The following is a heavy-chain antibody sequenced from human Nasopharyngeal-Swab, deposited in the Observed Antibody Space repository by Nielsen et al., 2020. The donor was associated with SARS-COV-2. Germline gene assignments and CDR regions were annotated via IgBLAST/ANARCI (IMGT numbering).Heavy chain of an antibody. D-gene: IGHD3-10*01. Sequence: ASVKVSCKASGYTFTSYYIHWVRQAPAQGLEWMGIINPSGGSTSYAQKFQGLVTMTRDTSTSTVYMELSSLRSEDTAVYYCAREMGYYGSGSYRPFDYWGQGTLVTVSS. CDR2: INPSGGST. V-gene: IGHV1-46*01. J-gene: IGHJ4*02. CDR3: AREMGYYGSGSYRPFDY. CDR1: GYTFTSYY.